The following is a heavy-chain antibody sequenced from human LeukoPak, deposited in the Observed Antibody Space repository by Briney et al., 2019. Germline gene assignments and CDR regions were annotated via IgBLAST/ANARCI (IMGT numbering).Heavy chain of an antibody. CDR2: INQDGSGE. D-gene: IGHD2-8*02. J-gene: IGHJ3*02. V-gene: IGHV3-7*01. CDR1: GFTFTNYW. Sequence: GGSLRLSCAASGFTFTNYWMTWVRQAPGKGLEWVANINQDGSGESYMDSVKGRFTISRDNAKNSVSLQMHGLRVGDTAVYYCARHWWHGLDIWGHGTLVTVSS. CDR3: ARHWWHGLDI.